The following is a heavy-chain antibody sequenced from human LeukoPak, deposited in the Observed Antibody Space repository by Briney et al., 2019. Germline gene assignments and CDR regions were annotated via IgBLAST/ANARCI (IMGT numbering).Heavy chain of an antibody. D-gene: IGHD5-24*01. Sequence: GGSLRLSCAASEFTFPSYAMSWVRQAPGKGLEWVSGISDSGVNTCYTDSVKGRFTISRDNSKNTLYLQMNSLRPEDAAVYYCAQGHFPLRDGYNFPDFDYWGQGTLVTVSS. CDR3: AQGHFPLRDGYNFPDFDY. CDR2: ISDSGVNT. J-gene: IGHJ4*02. V-gene: IGHV3-23*01. CDR1: EFTFPSYA.